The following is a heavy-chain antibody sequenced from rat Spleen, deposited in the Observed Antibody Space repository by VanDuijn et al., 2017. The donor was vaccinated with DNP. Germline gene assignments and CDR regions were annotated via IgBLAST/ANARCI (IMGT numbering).Heavy chain of an antibody. CDR1: GFIFSNYD. V-gene: IGHV5-25*01. CDR3: SVAGFGVY. D-gene: IGHD4-4*01. Sequence: EVQLVESGGGLVRPGRSLKLSCAASGFIFSNYDMAWVRQAPKKGLEWVASITNSGGSTYYRDSVKGRFSISRDNTRSTLYLQMDNLRSEDTATYYCSVAGFGVYWGQGVMVTVSS. CDR2: ITNSGGST. J-gene: IGHJ2*01.